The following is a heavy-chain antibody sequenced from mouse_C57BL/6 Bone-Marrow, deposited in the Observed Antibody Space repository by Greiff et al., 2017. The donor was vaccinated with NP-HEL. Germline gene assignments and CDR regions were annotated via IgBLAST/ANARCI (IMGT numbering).Heavy chain of an antibody. D-gene: IGHD1-1*01. J-gene: IGHJ4*01. V-gene: IGHV5-12*01. Sequence: EVQLVESGGGLVQPGGSLKLSCAASGFTFSDYYMYWVRQTPEKRLEWVAYISNGGGSTYYPATVKGRFTISRDNAKNPLYLPMSRLKSEDTAMYYCARGDTTHAMDYWGQGTSVTVSS. CDR1: GFTFSDYY. CDR2: ISNGGGST. CDR3: ARGDTTHAMDY.